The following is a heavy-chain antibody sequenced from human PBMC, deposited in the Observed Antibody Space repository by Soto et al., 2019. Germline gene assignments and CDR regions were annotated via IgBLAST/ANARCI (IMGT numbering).Heavy chain of an antibody. CDR1: GGTFSSYT. CDR2: IIPILGIA. CDR3: ARDKRIAVAGTPYYYYGMDV. V-gene: IGHV1-69*08. D-gene: IGHD6-19*01. Sequence: QVQLVQSGAEVKKPGSSVKVSCKASGGTFSSYTISWVRQAPGQGLEWMGRIIPILGIANYAQKFQGRVTITADKSTSTAYMERSSLRSEDTAVYYCARDKRIAVAGTPYYYYGMDVWGQGTTVTVSS. J-gene: IGHJ6*02.